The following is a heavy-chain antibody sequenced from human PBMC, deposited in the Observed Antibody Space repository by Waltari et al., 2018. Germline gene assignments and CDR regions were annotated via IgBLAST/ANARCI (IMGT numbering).Heavy chain of an antibody. J-gene: IGHJ4*02. CDR2: INHSVST. CDR1: GGSFSGYY. Sequence: QVQLQQWGAGLLKPSETPSLTCAVYGGSFSGYYWSWIRQPPGKGLEWIGEINHSVSTNYNASLKSRVTISLDTSKNQFSLKLSSVTAADTAVYYCARVGGYASGSPRFDYWGRGTLVTVSS. CDR3: ARVGGYASGSPRFDY. V-gene: IGHV4-34*01. D-gene: IGHD3-10*01.